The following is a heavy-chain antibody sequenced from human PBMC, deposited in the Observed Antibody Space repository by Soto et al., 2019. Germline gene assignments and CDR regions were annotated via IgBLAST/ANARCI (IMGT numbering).Heavy chain of an antibody. Sequence: EVRLVETGGDLIQPGGSLRLSCAVSGFTVSNNYMYWVRQPPGKGLEWVSLIYSHGDTRYAGSVRGRFTVSRDNSKTTLYLQMNSLRSEDTAVYYCARKTDSGGNGGFWGQGTLVTVSS. J-gene: IGHJ4*02. CDR3: ARKTDSGGNGGF. D-gene: IGHD2-15*01. CDR1: GFTVSNNY. CDR2: IYSHGDT. V-gene: IGHV3-53*05.